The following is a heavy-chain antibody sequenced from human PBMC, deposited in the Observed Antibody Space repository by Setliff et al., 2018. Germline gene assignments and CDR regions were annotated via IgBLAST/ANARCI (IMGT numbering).Heavy chain of an antibody. CDR1: GGSISSHY. CDR3: ARDEEYSSSSGWDYYYYGMDV. J-gene: IGHJ6*02. Sequence: SETLSLTCTVSGGSISSHYWSWIRQPPGKGLEWIGYIYYSGSTNYNPSLKSRVTISVDTSKNQFSLKLSSVTAADTAVYYCARDEEYSSSSGWDYYYYGMDVWGQGTTVTVSS. CDR2: IYYSGST. D-gene: IGHD6-6*01. V-gene: IGHV4-59*11.